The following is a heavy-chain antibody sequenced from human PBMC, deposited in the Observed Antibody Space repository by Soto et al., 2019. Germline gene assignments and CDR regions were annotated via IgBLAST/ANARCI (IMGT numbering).Heavy chain of an antibody. V-gene: IGHV3-23*01. D-gene: IGHD5-12*01. CDR1: GFTFSSYV. Sequence: GGSLRLSCAASGFTFSSYVMSWVRQAPGRGLQWVSAISGSGGRTYYADSVKGRFTISRDNSKNTLSLQMNSLRADDTAVYYCAAWGYNGLLDYWGQGILVTVS. CDR3: AAWGYNGLLDY. CDR2: ISGSGGRT. J-gene: IGHJ4*02.